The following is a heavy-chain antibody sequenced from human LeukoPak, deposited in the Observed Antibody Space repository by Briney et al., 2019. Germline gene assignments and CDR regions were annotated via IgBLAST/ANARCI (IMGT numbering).Heavy chain of an antibody. CDR3: ARFSRGGYYYFDY. CDR2: ISGSTSTI. J-gene: IGHJ4*02. Sequence: GGSLRLSCEASGFSFSSYAMNWVRQAPGKGLEWVSYISGSTSTIDYADSVKGRFTISRDNAKNSLYLQMNSLRDEGTAVYYCARFSRGGYYYFDYWGQGTLVTVSS. D-gene: IGHD3-10*01. V-gene: IGHV3-48*02. CDR1: GFSFSSYA.